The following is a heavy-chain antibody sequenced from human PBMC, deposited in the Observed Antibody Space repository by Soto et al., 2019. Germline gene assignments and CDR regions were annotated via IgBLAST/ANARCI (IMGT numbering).Heavy chain of an antibody. D-gene: IGHD1-26*01. V-gene: IGHV3-7*01. Sequence: EVQLVESGGGLVQPGGSLRLSCAASGFTFSNNWMTWVRQAPGKGLEWVANIKQLGSEKNYVDSVKGRFTISRDGAKNSLYLQMNSLRAEDTAVYYCAREGSGRGGFDIWGQGTMVTVSS. CDR1: GFTFSNNW. CDR3: AREGSGRGGFDI. CDR2: IKQLGSEK. J-gene: IGHJ3*02.